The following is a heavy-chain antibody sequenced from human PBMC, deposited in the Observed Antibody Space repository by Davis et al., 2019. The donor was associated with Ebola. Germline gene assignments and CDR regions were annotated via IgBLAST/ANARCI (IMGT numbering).Heavy chain of an antibody. CDR1: ASSFSGYY. V-gene: IGHV4-34*01. CDR3: ARDQRYFDL. Sequence: MPSETLSLTCAVYASSFSGYYWSWIRQPPGKGLEWIGEINHSGSTNYNPSLKSRVTISVDTSKNQFSLKLSSVTTADTAVYYCARDQRYFDLWGRGTLDSVSS. CDR2: INHSGST. J-gene: IGHJ2*01.